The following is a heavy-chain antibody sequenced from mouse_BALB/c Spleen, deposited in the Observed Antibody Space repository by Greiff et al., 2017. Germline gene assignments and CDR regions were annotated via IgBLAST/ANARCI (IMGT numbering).Heavy chain of an antibody. CDR2: ISDGGSYT. Sequence: EVKLVESGGGLVKPGGSLQLSCAASGFTFSDYYMYWVRQTPEKRLEWVATISDGGSYTYYPDSVKGRFTISRDNAKNNLYLQMSSLKSEDTAMYYCARDRDAMDYWGQGTSVTVSS. V-gene: IGHV5-4*02. D-gene: IGHD3-3*01. CDR1: GFTFSDYY. CDR3: ARDRDAMDY. J-gene: IGHJ4*01.